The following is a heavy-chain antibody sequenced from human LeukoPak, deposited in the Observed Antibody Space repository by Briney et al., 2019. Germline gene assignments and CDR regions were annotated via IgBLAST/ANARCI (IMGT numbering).Heavy chain of an antibody. CDR1: GGSIRSGSYF. Sequence: PSQTLSLTCTVSGGSIRSGSYFWTWIRQPAGKALEWIGRVDSSGTTNYNPPLKSRVTISVDTSKNQFSLKLSSVTAADTAVYYCARGDWQYINNWSNWFDPWGQGTLVTVSS. D-gene: IGHD1-1*01. CDR2: VDSSGTT. V-gene: IGHV4-61*02. J-gene: IGHJ5*02. CDR3: ARGDWQYINNWSNWFDP.